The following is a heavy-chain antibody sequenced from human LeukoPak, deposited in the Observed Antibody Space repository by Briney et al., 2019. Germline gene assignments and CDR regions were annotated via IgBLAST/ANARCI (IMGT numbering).Heavy chain of an antibody. CDR1: GFTFSSYS. V-gene: IGHV3-21*01. D-gene: IGHD6-19*01. Sequence: GGSLRLSCAASGFTFSSYSMNWVRQAPGKGLEWVSSISSSSSYIYYADSVKGRFTISRDNAKNSLYLQMNSPRAEDTAVYYCARGSSGWSPAHAFDIWGQGTMVTVSS. CDR3: ARGSSGWSPAHAFDI. J-gene: IGHJ3*02. CDR2: ISSSSSYI.